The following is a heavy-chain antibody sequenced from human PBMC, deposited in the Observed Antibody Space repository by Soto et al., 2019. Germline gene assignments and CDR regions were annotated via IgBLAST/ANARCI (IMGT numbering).Heavy chain of an antibody. V-gene: IGHV1-18*01. Sequence: QVQLVQSGAEVKKPGASVKVSCKASGYTFTSYGISWVRQAPGQGLEWMGWISAYNGNTNYAQKLQGRVTMTTDTSTSTAYMELRSLRSDDTAVYYCARDLDIVVVVAATPFDYWGQGTPVTVSS. CDR3: ARDLDIVVVVAATPFDY. D-gene: IGHD2-15*01. CDR2: ISAYNGNT. J-gene: IGHJ4*02. CDR1: GYTFTSYG.